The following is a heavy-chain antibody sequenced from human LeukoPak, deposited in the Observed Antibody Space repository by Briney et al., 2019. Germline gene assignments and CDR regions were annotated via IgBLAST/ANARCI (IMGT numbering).Heavy chain of an antibody. CDR3: ARIRANKRGAVAGTRWFDP. CDR1: GYTFTSYD. V-gene: IGHV1-8*01. D-gene: IGHD6-19*01. Sequence: ASVKVSCKASGYTFTSYDINWVRQATGQGLEWMGWMNPNSGNTGYAQKFQGRVTMTRNTSISTAYMELSSLRSEDTAVYYCARIRANKRGAVAGTRWFDPWGQGTLVTVSS. CDR2: MNPNSGNT. J-gene: IGHJ5*02.